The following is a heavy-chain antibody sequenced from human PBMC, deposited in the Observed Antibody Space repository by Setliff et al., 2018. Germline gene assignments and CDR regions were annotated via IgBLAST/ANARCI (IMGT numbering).Heavy chain of an antibody. D-gene: IGHD7-27*01. CDR3: AKGLTGDWGVDY. CDR2: ITWDGGST. Sequence: PGGSLRLSCAASGFNFDDYGMHWVRQAPGKGLEWVSPITWDGGSTYYADSVKGRFTISRDNSKNSLYLQMNSLRAEDTALYYCAKGLTGDWGVDYWGQGTLVTVSS. J-gene: IGHJ4*02. V-gene: IGHV3-43D*04. CDR1: GFNFDDYG.